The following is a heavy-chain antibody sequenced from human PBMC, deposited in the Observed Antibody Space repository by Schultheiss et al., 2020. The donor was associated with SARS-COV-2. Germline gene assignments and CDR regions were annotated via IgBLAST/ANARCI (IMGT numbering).Heavy chain of an antibody. D-gene: IGHD3-22*01. CDR2: ISGSGGST. CDR3: ARDGENYYDSSGYPYAFDI. J-gene: IGHJ3*02. Sequence: GGSLRLSCAASGFTFSSYAMSWVRQAPGKGLEWVSAISGSGGSTYYADSVKGRFTISRDNSKNTLYLQMNSLRAEDTAVYYCARDGENYYDSSGYPYAFDIWGQGTMVTVSS. V-gene: IGHV3-23*01. CDR1: GFTFSSYA.